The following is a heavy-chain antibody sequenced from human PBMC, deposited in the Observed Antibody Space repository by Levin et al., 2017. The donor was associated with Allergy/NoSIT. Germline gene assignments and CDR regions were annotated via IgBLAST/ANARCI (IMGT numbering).Heavy chain of an antibody. D-gene: IGHD1-14*01. CDR2: ISYDGINT. CDR3: VRDNHADY. J-gene: IGHJ4*02. CDR1: GFTFDNFA. V-gene: IGHV3-30*04. Sequence: LSLTCAASGFTFDNFAMHWVRQAPGKGLEWLGIISYDGINTNYADSVRGRFSISRDKSKNTLYLQMNGLRTEDTAVYYCVRDNHADYWGQGTLVTVSS.